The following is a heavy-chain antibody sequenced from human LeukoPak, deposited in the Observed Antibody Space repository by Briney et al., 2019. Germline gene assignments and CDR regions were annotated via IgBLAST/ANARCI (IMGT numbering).Heavy chain of an antibody. V-gene: IGHV1-2*02. D-gene: IGHD2-21*01. CDR1: GYGLSDYY. CDR3: ARGGGIQSCGGKTCFRGFVY. J-gene: IGHJ4*02. Sequence: ASVKVSCKASGYGLSDYYMHWVRQAPGQGLEYMGWINPNSGDNSCAQKFQGRVSMTRDTSITTLYMELTSLRSDDTALYFCARGGGIQSCGGKTCFRGFVYWGQGTLVTVSS. CDR2: INPNSGDN.